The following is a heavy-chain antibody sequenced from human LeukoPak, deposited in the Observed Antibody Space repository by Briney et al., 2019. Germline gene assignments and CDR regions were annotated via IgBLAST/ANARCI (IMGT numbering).Heavy chain of an antibody. Sequence: VRSLSLSCAASGFTFSTYWMHWVRQAPGKGLVWVSRIRPEGTTTAYADSVKGRFTISRDNAKNTLFLQMNSLSAEDTAVYYCARDLDWILFDYWGQGTLVTVSS. V-gene: IGHV3-74*03. CDR2: IRPEGTTT. J-gene: IGHJ4*02. D-gene: IGHD3-9*01. CDR3: ARDLDWILFDY. CDR1: GFTFSTYW.